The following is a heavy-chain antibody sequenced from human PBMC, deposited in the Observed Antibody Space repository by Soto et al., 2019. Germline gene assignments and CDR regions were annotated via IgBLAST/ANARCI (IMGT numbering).Heavy chain of an antibody. CDR1: GFTFSNYA. CDR3: AKVCYQSITIVEGFDH. J-gene: IGHJ4*02. CDR2: ITGRGDST. V-gene: IGHV3-23*01. Sequence: EVQLLESGGGLVQPGGSLRLSCAASGFTFSNYAMNWVRQAPGKGLEWVSGITGRGDSTSYADSVQGRVTISRDNSKNILYLQMNNLTAEATAVYYCAKVCYQSITIVEGFDHWGQGALVTVSS. D-gene: IGHD1-26*01.